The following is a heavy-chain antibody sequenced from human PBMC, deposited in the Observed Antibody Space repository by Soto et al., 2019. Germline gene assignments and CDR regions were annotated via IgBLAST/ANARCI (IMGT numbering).Heavy chain of an antibody. CDR3: ADRITIFWLVIMPDLIYYYGMDV. D-gene: IGHD3-9*01. V-gene: IGHV1-8*01. CDR2: MNPNSGNT. CDR1: GYTFTSYD. J-gene: IGHJ6*02. Sequence: ASVKVSCKASGYTFTSYDINWVRQATGQGREWMGWMNPNSGNTGYAQKFQGRGTMTRNTSISTAYMELSSLRSEDTAVYYRADRITIFWLVIMPDLIYYYGMDVWGQGXTVTVSS.